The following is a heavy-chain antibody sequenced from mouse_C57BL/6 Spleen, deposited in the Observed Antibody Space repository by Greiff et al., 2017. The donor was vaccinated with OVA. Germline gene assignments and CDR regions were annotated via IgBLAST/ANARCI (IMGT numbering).Heavy chain of an antibody. J-gene: IGHJ2*01. Sequence: QVQLQQPGAELVKPGASVKLSCKASGYTFTSYWMQWVKQRPGQGLEWIGEIDPSDSYTNYNQKFKGKATLTVDTSSSTAYMQLSSLTSEDSAVYYCAREDGNRPDYAMDYWGQGTTLTVSS. CDR2: IDPSDSYT. CDR3: AREDGNRPDYAMDY. CDR1: GYTFTSYW. D-gene: IGHD2-1*01. V-gene: IGHV1-50*01.